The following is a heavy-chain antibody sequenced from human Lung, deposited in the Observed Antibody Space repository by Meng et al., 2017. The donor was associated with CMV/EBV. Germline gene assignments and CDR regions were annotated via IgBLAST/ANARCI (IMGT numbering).Heavy chain of an antibody. CDR3: ARDLGYCGSTNCYGHFDH. D-gene: IGHD2-2*01. J-gene: IGHJ5*02. V-gene: IGHV3-30*04. CDR1: GFSFTTHA. Sequence: GGSLRLSXAASGFSFTTHAMHWVRQAPGKGLEWVSIISYDGSNQYYADSVKGRFTISRDISKNTLYLQMNSLRPEDTAVYYCARDLGYCGSTNCYGHFDHWGQGTLVTVSS. CDR2: ISYDGSNQ.